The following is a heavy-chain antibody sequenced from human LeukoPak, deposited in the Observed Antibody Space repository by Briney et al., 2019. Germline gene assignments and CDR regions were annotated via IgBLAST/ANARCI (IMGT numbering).Heavy chain of an antibody. V-gene: IGHV1-46*01. J-gene: IGHJ4*02. D-gene: IGHD5-18*01. CDR3: ARGPVDTAIVIGY. Sequence: RXAPGXXLEWXGIINPSGGSTSYAQKFQGRVTMTRDMSTSTVYMELSSLRSEDTAVYYCARGPVDTAIVIGYWGQGTLVTVSS. CDR2: INPSGGST.